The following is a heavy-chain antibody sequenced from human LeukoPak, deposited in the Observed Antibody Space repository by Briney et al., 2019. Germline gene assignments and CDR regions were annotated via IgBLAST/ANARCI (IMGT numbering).Heavy chain of an antibody. CDR2: ISGSSSYI. CDR3: ARDAYCGGDCPTDY. V-gene: IGHV3-21*01. CDR1: GFTFSGYS. D-gene: IGHD2-21*02. J-gene: IGHJ4*02. Sequence: GGSLRLSCAASGFTFSGYSMNWVRQAPGKGLEWVSSISGSSSYIYYADSVKGRFTISRDNAKNSLYLQMNSLRAEDTAVYYCARDAYCGGDCPTDYWGQGTLVTVSS.